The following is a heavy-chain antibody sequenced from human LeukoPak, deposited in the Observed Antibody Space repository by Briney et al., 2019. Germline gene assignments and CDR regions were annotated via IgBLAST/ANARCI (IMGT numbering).Heavy chain of an antibody. J-gene: IGHJ4*02. CDR1: GYTFTSYG. CDR3: ARGKTLSSWYRSEEGFDY. V-gene: IGHV1-18*01. D-gene: IGHD6-13*01. Sequence: GASVKVSCKASGYTFTSYGISWVRQAPGQGLEWMGWASAYNGNTNYAQKLQGRVTMTTDTSTSTAYMELRSLRSDDTAVYYCARGKTLSSWYRSEEGFDYWGQGTLVTVPS. CDR2: ASAYNGNT.